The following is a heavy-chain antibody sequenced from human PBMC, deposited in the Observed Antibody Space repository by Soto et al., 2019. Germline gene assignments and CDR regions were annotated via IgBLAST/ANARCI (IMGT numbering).Heavy chain of an antibody. J-gene: IGHJ4*02. CDR2: ISANNGNT. V-gene: IGHV1-18*01. CDR3: ARDGYFAH. Sequence: QVQLVQSGAEVKKPGDSVRVSCKASGYTFTSYGIGWVRQAPGQGLEWMGWISANNGNTKYAQKVQGRVTMTTDESTSTAYMDLRSLRSDDAAVYYCARDGYFAHWGQGTLVTVSS. CDR1: GYTFTSYG.